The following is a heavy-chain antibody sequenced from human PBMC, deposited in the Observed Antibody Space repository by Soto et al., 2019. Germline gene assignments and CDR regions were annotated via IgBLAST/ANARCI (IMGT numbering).Heavy chain of an antibody. D-gene: IGHD2-21*02. CDR1: GGSISSYY. J-gene: IGHJ6*02. V-gene: IGHV4-59*01. CDR3: ARDVGFTADV. CDR2: IYYTGST. Sequence: PSETLSLTCTVSGGSISSYYWSWIRQPPGKGLEWIGYIYYTGSTNYNPSLKSRVTISVDTSKNQFSLKLSSVTAADTAVYYCARDVGFTADVWGQGTTVTVSS.